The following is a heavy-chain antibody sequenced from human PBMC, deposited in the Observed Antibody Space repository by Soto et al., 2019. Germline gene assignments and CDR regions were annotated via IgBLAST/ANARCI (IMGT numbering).Heavy chain of an antibody. D-gene: IGHD1-1*01. CDR1: EFSFSMYA. Sequence: AGVSRRRSCAASEFSFSMYAMGWVRQAPGKGLEWVSAISGSGGNTYYADSVRGRFTISRDNSKNTLHLQMNSLRAEDTAAYYCAKEYDHFYYYGMDVWGQGTTVPGSS. CDR3: AKEYDHFYYYGMDV. J-gene: IGHJ6*02. CDR2: ISGSGGNT. V-gene: IGHV3-23*01.